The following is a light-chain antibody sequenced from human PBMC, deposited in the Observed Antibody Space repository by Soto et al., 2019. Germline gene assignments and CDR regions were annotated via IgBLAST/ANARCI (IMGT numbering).Light chain of an antibody. J-gene: IGLJ1*01. CDR2: GNS. Sequence: QSALTQPPSVSGAPGQRVTISCTGSSSNIGAGYDVHWYQQLPGTAPKLLIYGNSNRPSGVPDRFSGSKSGTSASLAITGLHAEDEADYDCQSYDSSLSALYVFGTGTKLTVL. CDR1: SSNIGAGYD. V-gene: IGLV1-40*01. CDR3: QSYDSSLSALYV.